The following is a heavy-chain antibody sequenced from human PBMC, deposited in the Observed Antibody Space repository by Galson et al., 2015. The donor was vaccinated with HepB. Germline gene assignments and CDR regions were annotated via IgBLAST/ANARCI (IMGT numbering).Heavy chain of an antibody. J-gene: IGHJ6*02. Sequence: SVKVSCKASGYTFTGYYMHWVRQAPGQGLEWMGIIDPSGGTTSYAQKFQGRFTMTRDTSTNTVYMELSSLRSEDTAVYYCARGISDYYGMDVWGQGTTVTVSS. V-gene: IGHV1-46*01. D-gene: IGHD1-26*01. CDR3: ARGISDYYGMDV. CDR1: GYTFTGYY. CDR2: IDPSGGTT.